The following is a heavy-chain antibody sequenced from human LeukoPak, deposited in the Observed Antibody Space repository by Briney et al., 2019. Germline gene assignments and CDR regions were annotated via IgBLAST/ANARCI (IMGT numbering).Heavy chain of an antibody. CDR1: GGSFSGYY. CDR2: INHSGST. Sequence: PSETLSLTCAVYGGSFSGYYWSWIRQPPGKGLEWIGEINHSGSTNYNPSLKSRVTISVDTSKNQFSLKLSSVTAADTAVYYCARGLVATITWPKPHYLDYWGQGTLVTVSS. CDR3: ARGLVATITWPKPHYLDY. D-gene: IGHD5-12*01. V-gene: IGHV4-34*01. J-gene: IGHJ4*02.